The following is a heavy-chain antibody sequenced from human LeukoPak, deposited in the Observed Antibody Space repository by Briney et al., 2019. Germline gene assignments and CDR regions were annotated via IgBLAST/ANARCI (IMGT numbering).Heavy chain of an antibody. CDR3: AGDYRYSSSWPHFDY. J-gene: IGHJ4*02. Sequence: SETLSLTCAVYGGSFSGYYWSWIRQPPGKGLEWIGEINHSGSTNYNPSLKSRVTISVDTSKNQFSLKLSSVTAADTAVYYCAGDYRYSSSWPHFDYWGQGTLVTVSS. CDR2: INHSGST. CDR1: GGSFSGYY. D-gene: IGHD6-13*01. V-gene: IGHV4-34*01.